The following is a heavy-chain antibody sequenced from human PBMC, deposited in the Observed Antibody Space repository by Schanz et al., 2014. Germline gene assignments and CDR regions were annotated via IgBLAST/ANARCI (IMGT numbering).Heavy chain of an antibody. CDR2: ISGSGGST. J-gene: IGHJ6*02. D-gene: IGHD6-13*01. CDR1: GFTFSSYT. V-gene: IGHV3-23*01. CDR3: TTQQLGSHYLYGMDV. Sequence: EVQLLESGGGLVRPGGSLRLSCAASGFTFSSYTMNWVRQAPGKGLEWVSAISGSGGSTVYADSVKGRFTISRDNSNNTVFLQMNSLRAEDTAVYYCTTQQLGSHYLYGMDVWGQGTTVTVS.